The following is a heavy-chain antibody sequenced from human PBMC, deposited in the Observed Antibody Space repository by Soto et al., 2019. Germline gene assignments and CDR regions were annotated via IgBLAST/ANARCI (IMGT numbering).Heavy chain of an antibody. D-gene: IGHD3-10*01. CDR2: ISYDGSNK. V-gene: IGHV3-30-3*01. Sequence: QVQLVESGGGVVQPGRSLRLSCAASGFTFSSYAMHWVRQAPGKGLEWVAVISYDGSNKYYADSVKGRFTISRDNSKNTLYLQMNSLRAEDTAVYYCARGNTMVRGVIIGDAFDIWGQGTMVTVSS. CDR1: GFTFSSYA. CDR3: ARGNTMVRGVIIGDAFDI. J-gene: IGHJ3*02.